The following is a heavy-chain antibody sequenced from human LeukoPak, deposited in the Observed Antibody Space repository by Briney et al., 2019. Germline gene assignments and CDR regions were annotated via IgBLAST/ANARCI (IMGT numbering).Heavy chain of an antibody. Sequence: SETLSLTCTVSGGSISSYYWSWIRQPPGKGLEWIGYIYYSGSTNYNPSLKSRVTISVDTSKNQFSLKLSSVTAADTAVYYCARHRLDYYHYYGMDVWGQGTTVTVSS. CDR2: IYYSGST. V-gene: IGHV4-59*08. CDR3: ARHRLDYYHYYGMDV. J-gene: IGHJ6*02. CDR1: GGSISSYY. D-gene: IGHD6-19*01.